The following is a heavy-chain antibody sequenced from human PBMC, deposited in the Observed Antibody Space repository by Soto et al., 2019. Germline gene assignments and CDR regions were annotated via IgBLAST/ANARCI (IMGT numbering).Heavy chain of an antibody. J-gene: IGHJ6*02. CDR3: ARGWNSPRSTSGMDV. Sequence: SETLSPTCTVSGGSVSSGSYYWSWIRQPPGKGLEWIGYIYYSGSTNYNPSLKSRVTISVDTSKNQFSLKLSSVTAADTAVYYCARGWNSPRSTSGMDVWGQGTTVTVSS. D-gene: IGHD1-7*01. CDR1: GGSVSSGSYY. V-gene: IGHV4-61*01. CDR2: IYYSGST.